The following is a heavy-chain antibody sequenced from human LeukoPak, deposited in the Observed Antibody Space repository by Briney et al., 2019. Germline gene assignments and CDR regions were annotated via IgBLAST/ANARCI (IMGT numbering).Heavy chain of an antibody. Sequence: GGSLRLSCAASGFIFSSYGMTWVRQAPGKGLEWLSHISSSSSTTYYTDSVKGRFTISRDNAKNSVYLQMNSLRDEDTAVYYCAGEASGWSPNYWGQGTLVTVSS. CDR2: ISSSSSTT. V-gene: IGHV3-48*02. CDR1: GFIFSSYG. J-gene: IGHJ4*02. CDR3: AGEASGWSPNY. D-gene: IGHD6-19*01.